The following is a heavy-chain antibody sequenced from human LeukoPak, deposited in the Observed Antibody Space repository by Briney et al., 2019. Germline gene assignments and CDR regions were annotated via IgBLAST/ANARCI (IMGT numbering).Heavy chain of an antibody. CDR3: AKDLRTARRVLLWRGPYGMDV. Sequence: PSGGSLRLSCAASGFTFSSYAMSWVRQAPGKGLEWVSAISGSGGSTYYADSVKGRFTISRDNSKNTLYLQMNSLRAEDTAVYYCAKDLRTARRVLLWRGPYGMDVWGQGTTVTVSS. CDR2: ISGSGGST. V-gene: IGHV3-23*01. CDR1: GFTFSSYA. D-gene: IGHD3-10*01. J-gene: IGHJ6*02.